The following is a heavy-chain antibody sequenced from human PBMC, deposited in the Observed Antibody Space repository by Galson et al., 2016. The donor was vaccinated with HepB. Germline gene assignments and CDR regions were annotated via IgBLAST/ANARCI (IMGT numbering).Heavy chain of an antibody. V-gene: IGHV3-23*01. CDR2: LNGSGRKT. CDR1: GFSFSTYT. CDR3: AKSFVKKDFWSYYLADAFDI. Sequence: SLRLSCAASGFSFSTYTMNWVRQAPGRGLEWVSTLNGSGRKTYYADSVKGRFTISRDNSKNTLFLQMNSLRVEDTAVYYCAKSFVKKDFWSYYLADAFDIRGQGTTVTVST. J-gene: IGHJ3*02. D-gene: IGHD3-3*01.